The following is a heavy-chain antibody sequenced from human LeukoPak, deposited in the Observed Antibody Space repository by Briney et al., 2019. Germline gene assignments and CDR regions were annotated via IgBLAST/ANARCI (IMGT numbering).Heavy chain of an antibody. V-gene: IGHV3-21*01. D-gene: IGHD2-8*01. CDR3: ARDKGCTNGVCSYYFDY. Sequence: GGSLRLSCAASGFTFSSYSMNWVRQAPGKGLEWVSSISSSSSYIYYADSVKGRFTISRDNAKNSLYLQMNSLRAEDTAVYYCARDKGCTNGVCSYYFDYWGQGTLVTVSS. CDR1: GFTFSSYS. CDR2: ISSSSSYI. J-gene: IGHJ4*02.